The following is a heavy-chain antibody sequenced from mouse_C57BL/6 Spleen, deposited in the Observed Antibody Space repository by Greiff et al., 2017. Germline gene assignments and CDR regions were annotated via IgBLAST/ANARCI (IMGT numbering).Heavy chain of an antibody. D-gene: IGHD1-1*01. CDR3: ARRTTGGFDD. CDR1: GYAFSSSW. V-gene: IGHV1-82*01. Sequence: VPLQQSGPELVKPGASVKISCKASGYAFSSSWMNWVKQRPGKGLEWIGRLYPGDGDTNYNGKFKGKATLTADKASSTAYMQLSSLTSEDSSVYFCARRTTGGFDDWGQGTTLTVSS. J-gene: IGHJ2*01. CDR2: LYPGDGDT.